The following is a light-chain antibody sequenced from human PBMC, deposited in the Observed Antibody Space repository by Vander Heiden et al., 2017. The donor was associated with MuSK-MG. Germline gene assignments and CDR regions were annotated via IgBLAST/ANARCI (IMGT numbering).Light chain of an antibody. V-gene: IGKV3-20*01. Sequence: IALTQSPGPLSLSLVDRATLSYRASRSVAGGSVAWYQQKPGQAPRLLIYDASTRATGIPERIGGSGSGTEFALTISRLEPEDFAIYYCQQDTSSVTFGGGTKVEFK. CDR3: QQDTSSVT. CDR1: RSVAGGS. J-gene: IGKJ4*01. CDR2: DAS.